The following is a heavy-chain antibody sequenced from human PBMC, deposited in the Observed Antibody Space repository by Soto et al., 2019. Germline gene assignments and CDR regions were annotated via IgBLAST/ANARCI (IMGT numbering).Heavy chain of an antibody. J-gene: IGHJ6*02. V-gene: IGHV3-49*04. CDR2: IRSKAYGGKT. CDR1: GLTFGDYA. Sequence: GGSLRLSCTAFGLTFGDYAMSWVRQATEKGLEWEVFIRSKAYGGKTEYAASVKGRFTISRDDSKSIANLQMNSLKTEDTAVYYCSIRYCSSTSCFDYYYYGMDVWGQGTTVTVSS. CDR3: SIRYCSSTSCFDYYYYGMDV. D-gene: IGHD2-2*01.